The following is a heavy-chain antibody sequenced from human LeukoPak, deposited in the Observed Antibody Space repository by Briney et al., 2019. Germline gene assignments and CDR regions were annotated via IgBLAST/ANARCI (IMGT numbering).Heavy chain of an antibody. CDR2: IWYDGSNK. Sequence: PGRSLRLSCAASGFTFSSYGMHWVRQAPGKGLEWVAVIWYDGSNKYYADSVKGRFTISRDNSKNTLYLQMNSLRAEDTAVYYRAREGRGAAGTYYYYYGMDVWGQGTTVTVSS. CDR3: AREGRGAAGTYYYYYGMDV. J-gene: IGHJ6*02. V-gene: IGHV3-33*01. CDR1: GFTFSSYG. D-gene: IGHD6-13*01.